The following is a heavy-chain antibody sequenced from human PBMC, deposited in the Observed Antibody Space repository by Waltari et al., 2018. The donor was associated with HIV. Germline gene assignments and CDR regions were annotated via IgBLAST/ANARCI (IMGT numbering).Heavy chain of an antibody. V-gene: IGHV3-9*01. D-gene: IGHD3-10*02. CDR1: GFKFDYYA. CDR3: SRGPMYNWFDP. CDR2: ISWHSTRI. Sequence: EVQLVESGGGLVQPGRSLRLSCTASGFKFDYYAMHWVRQPPGKGLEWVSSISWHSTRITYADSVKGRFTISRDNAKKSLYLQMDSLRPEDTAFYYCSRGPMYNWFDPWGQGTLVTVSS. J-gene: IGHJ5*02.